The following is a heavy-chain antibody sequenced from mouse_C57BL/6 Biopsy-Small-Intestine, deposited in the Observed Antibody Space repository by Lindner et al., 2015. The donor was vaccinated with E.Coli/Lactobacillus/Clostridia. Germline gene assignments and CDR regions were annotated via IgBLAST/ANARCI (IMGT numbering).Heavy chain of an antibody. V-gene: IGHV1-82*01. D-gene: IGHD2-5*01. CDR1: SYAFSRTW. J-gene: IGHJ1*01. CDR2: IDPGDGDI. Sequence: VQLQESGPELVKPGASVKISCKASSYAFSRTWMNWVKQRPGKDLEWIGRIDPGDGDIYYNGVFKGKATLTADKSSNTAYLQLSSLTSEDSAVYFCARGGAFSNFRYFDVWGAGTTVTVSS. CDR3: ARGGAFSNFRYFDV.